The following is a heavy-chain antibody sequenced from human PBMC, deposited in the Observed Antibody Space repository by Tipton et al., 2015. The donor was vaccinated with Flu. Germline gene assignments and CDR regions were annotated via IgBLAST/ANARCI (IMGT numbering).Heavy chain of an antibody. J-gene: IGHJ4*02. CDR1: SGTVSNSRSY. CDR3: AGTTYGSGII. V-gene: IGHV4-39*01. CDR2: IYYYGTA. Sequence: TLSLTCTVSSGTVSNSRSYWGWIRQSPGKGLEWIGSIYYYGTAYVNPSLKSRVTISVDTSKDQFSLRLSSVTAADTAVYYCAGTTYGSGIIWGQGTLVTVSS. D-gene: IGHD3-10*01.